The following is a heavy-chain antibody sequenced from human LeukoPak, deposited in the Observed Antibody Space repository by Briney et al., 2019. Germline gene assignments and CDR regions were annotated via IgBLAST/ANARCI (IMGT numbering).Heavy chain of an antibody. Sequence: GGSLRLSCAASGFTFSSYAMSWVRPAPGKGLEWVSVISGSGGSTYYADSVKGRFTISRDNSKNTLYLQMNSLRAEDTAVYYCQRETDAFDIWGQGTMVTVSS. CDR3: QRETDAFDI. D-gene: IGHD1-26*01. J-gene: IGHJ3*02. CDR1: GFTFSSYA. V-gene: IGHV3-23*01. CDR2: ISGSGGST.